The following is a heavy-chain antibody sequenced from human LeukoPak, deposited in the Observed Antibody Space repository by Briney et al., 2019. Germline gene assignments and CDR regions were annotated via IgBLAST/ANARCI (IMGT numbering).Heavy chain of an antibody. D-gene: IGHD4-17*01. CDR3: AREYGVQPSDY. J-gene: IGHJ4*02. V-gene: IGHV3-30*04. Sequence: GRSLRLSCAAPGFTFSSYAMHWVRQAPGKGLEWVAVISYDGSNKYYADSVKGRFTISRDNSKNTLYLQMNSLRAEDTAVYYCAREYGVQPSDYWGQGTLVTVSS. CDR1: GFTFSSYA. CDR2: ISYDGSNK.